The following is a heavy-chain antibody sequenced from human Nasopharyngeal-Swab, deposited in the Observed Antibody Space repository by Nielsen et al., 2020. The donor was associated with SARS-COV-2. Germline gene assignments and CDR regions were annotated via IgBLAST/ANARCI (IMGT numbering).Heavy chain of an antibody. Sequence: GESLKISCAASGFTFSSYAMSWVRQAPGKGLERVSAISGSGGSTYYADSVKGRFTISRDNSKNTLYLQMNSLRAEDTAVYYCAKDPHYYDSSGHDYWGQGTLVTVSS. V-gene: IGHV3-23*01. CDR2: ISGSGGST. CDR1: GFTFSSYA. J-gene: IGHJ4*02. CDR3: AKDPHYYDSSGHDY. D-gene: IGHD3-22*01.